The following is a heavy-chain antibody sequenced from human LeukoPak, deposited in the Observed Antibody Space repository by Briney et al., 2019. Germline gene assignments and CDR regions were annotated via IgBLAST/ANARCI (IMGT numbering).Heavy chain of an antibody. V-gene: IGHV3-30*02. J-gene: IGHJ4*02. CDR1: GFTFSNYG. CDR3: ARDRGYNY. CDR2: LRHDVSEK. D-gene: IGHD5-18*01. Sequence: GGSLRLSCAASGFTFSNYGMEWVRQAPGKGLEWVAFLRHDVSEKYYADSVKGRFIISRDNSKNMLHLQMSSLRPEDTALYYCARDRGYNYWGQGTLVTVSS.